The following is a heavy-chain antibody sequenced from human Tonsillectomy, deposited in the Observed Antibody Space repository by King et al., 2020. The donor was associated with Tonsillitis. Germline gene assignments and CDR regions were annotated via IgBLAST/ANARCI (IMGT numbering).Heavy chain of an antibody. Sequence: QLVQSGAEVKKRGASVKVSCKASGYTFTGYYMHWVRQAPGQGLEWMGWINPNSGGTNYAQKFQGRVTMTRDTSISTAYMELSRLRSDDTAVYYCAREYCGGDCYSNWFDPWGQGTLVTVSS. D-gene: IGHD2-21*02. CDR1: GYTFTGYY. J-gene: IGHJ5*02. CDR2: INPNSGGT. CDR3: AREYCGGDCYSNWFDP. V-gene: IGHV1-2*02.